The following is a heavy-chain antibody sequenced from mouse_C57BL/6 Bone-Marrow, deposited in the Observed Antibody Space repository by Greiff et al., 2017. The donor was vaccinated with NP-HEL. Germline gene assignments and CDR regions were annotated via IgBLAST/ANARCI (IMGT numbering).Heavy chain of an antibody. Sequence: EVQLQQSGPVLVKPGASVKMSCKASGYTFTDYYMNWVKQSHGKSLEWIGVINPYNGGTSYNQKFKGKATLTVDKSSSTAYMELNSLTSEDSAVYYCARFDPWFAYWGQGTLVTVSA. V-gene: IGHV1-19*01. CDR3: ARFDPWFAY. CDR2: INPYNGGT. J-gene: IGHJ3*01. CDR1: GYTFTDYY.